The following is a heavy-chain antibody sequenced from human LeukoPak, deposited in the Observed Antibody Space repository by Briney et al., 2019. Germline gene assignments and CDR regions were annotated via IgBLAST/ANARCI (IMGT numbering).Heavy chain of an antibody. D-gene: IGHD2-21*02. J-gene: IGHJ4*02. CDR1: GYTFTSYD. Sequence: GASVKLSCKASGYTFTSYDINWVRQATGQGLEWMGWMNPNSGNTGYAQKFQGRVTMTRNTSISTAYMELSSLRSEDTAVYYCARVPYCGGDCPPRDWGQGTLVTVSS. CDR3: ARVPYCGGDCPPRD. CDR2: MNPNSGNT. V-gene: IGHV1-8*01.